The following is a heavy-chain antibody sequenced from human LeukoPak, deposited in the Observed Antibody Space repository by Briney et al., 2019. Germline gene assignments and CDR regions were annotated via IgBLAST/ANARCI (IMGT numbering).Heavy chain of an antibody. CDR3: ARERIAAANNWFDP. D-gene: IGHD6-13*01. Sequence: SETLSLTCTVSGYSISSGYYWGWIRQPPGKGLEGSGSIYHSGSTYYNPSLKSRVTISVDTSKNQFSLKMSSVTAADTAVYYCARERIAAANNWFDPWGQGTLVTVSS. CDR1: GYSISSGYY. CDR2: IYHSGST. V-gene: IGHV4-38-2*02. J-gene: IGHJ5*02.